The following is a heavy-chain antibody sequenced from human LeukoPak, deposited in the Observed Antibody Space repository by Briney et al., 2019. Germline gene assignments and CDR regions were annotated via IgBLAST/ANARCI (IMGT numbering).Heavy chain of an antibody. CDR1: GGSISSSSYY. CDR3: ARLKYCSDGSCYWFFDY. V-gene: IGHV4-39*01. Sequence: SETLSLTCAVSGGSISSSSYYWGWLRRPPGKGLEWIGSIFYRGSAYYKSSLKGRVTMSVDTSKNQFSLKLSSVTVADTALYYCARLKYCSDGSCYWFFDYWGQGTLVTVSS. D-gene: IGHD2-15*01. CDR2: IFYRGSA. J-gene: IGHJ4*02.